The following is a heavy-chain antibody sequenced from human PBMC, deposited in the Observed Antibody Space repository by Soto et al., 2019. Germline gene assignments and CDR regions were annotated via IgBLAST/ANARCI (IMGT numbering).Heavy chain of an antibody. CDR3: TREGSAPYYYYGMDA. CDR2: INTHNGNT. D-gene: IGHD3-10*01. Sequence: ASVKVSCKASGYTFSSYFMHWVRQAPGQGLEWLGWINTHNGNTNYAQNLQGRVIMTADTSTSTAYMELRSLRSDDTAIYYCTREGSAPYYYYGMDAWGQGTTVTVSS. V-gene: IGHV1-18*04. CDR1: GYTFSSYF. J-gene: IGHJ6*02.